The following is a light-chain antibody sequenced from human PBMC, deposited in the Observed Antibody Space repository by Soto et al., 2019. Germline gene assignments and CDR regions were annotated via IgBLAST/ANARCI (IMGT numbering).Light chain of an antibody. CDR2: RDD. CDR3: AAWDDGLKGWL. CDR1: ISNIGGNT. J-gene: IGLJ2*01. Sequence: QSVLTPAPSKSWNPRQKVPISCSGTISNIGGNTVNWYQQVPGTAPKLLIYRDDQRPSGVPDRFSGSKSATSASLAISGLQSEDEADYYCAAWDDGLKGWLFGGGTKLTVL. V-gene: IGLV1-44*01.